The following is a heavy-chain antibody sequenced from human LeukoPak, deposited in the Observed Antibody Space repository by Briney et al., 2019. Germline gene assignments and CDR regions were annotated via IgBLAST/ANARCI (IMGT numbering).Heavy chain of an antibody. D-gene: IGHD3-22*01. CDR1: GYTLTGYY. V-gene: IGHV1-2*02. Sequence: ASVKVSGKAFGYTLTGYYRTWVRQAPEQGFDGLGWINPNSGGTNYAQKFQGRVTMTRDTSISTAYMELSRLRSDDTAVYYCARGGYRMIVVVMSLAFDYWGQGTLVTVSS. CDR3: ARGGYRMIVVVMSLAFDY. CDR2: INPNSGGT. J-gene: IGHJ4*02.